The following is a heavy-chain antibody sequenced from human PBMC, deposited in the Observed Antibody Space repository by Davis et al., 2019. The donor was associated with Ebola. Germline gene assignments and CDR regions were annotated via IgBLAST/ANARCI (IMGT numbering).Heavy chain of an antibody. J-gene: IGHJ6*04. CDR2: ISGSGGST. D-gene: IGHD3-3*01. CDR3: AKSGLSFGVVKYHYGMDV. V-gene: IGHV3-23*01. CDR1: GFTFSSYW. Sequence: GESLKISCAASGFTFSSYWMHWVRQAPGKGLVWVSAISGSGGSTYYADSVKGRFTISRDNSKKTLYLQMNSLRAEDTAVYYCAKSGLSFGVVKYHYGMDVWGKGTTVTVSS.